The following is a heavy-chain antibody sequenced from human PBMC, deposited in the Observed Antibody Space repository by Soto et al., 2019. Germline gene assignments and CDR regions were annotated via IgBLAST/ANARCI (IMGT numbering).Heavy chain of an antibody. J-gene: IGHJ4*02. CDR3: ATRITIFGVVISDY. CDR1: GFTFSSYA. V-gene: IGHV3-23*01. Sequence: GGSLRLSCAASGFTFSSYAMSWVRQAPGKGLEWVSAISGSGGSTYYADSVKGRFTISRDNSKNTLYLQMNSLRAEDTAVYYCATRITIFGVVISDYWGQGTLVTVSS. D-gene: IGHD3-3*01. CDR2: ISGSGGST.